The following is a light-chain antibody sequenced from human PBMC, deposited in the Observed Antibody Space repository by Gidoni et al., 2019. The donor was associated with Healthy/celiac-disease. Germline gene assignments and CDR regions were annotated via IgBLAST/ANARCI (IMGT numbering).Light chain of an antibody. Sequence: DIQLTQSPSFLSASVGDRVTITCRASQGISSYLAWYQQKPGKAPKLLIYAASTLQGGVPARFSGSGSGTEFTLTISSLQPEDFATYYCQQLNSYLTFGGGTKVEIK. V-gene: IGKV1-9*01. J-gene: IGKJ4*02. CDR2: AAS. CDR3: QQLNSYLT. CDR1: QGISSY.